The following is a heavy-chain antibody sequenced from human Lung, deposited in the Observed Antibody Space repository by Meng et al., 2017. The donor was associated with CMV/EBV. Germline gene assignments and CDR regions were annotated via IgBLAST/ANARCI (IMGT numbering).Heavy chain of an antibody. Sequence: SXAASGFTFSSYSMNWVRQAPGKGLEWVSSISSSGTYIYYADSVKGRFTISRDNAQNSLYLQMNSLRAEDTAVYYCARDVSPRSSAYFAIYYFYALDVXGQGXTVTFSS. CDR1: GFTFSSYS. CDR2: ISSSGTYI. CDR3: ARDVSPRSSAYFAIYYFYALDV. J-gene: IGHJ6*02. D-gene: IGHD2-21*01. V-gene: IGHV3-21*01.